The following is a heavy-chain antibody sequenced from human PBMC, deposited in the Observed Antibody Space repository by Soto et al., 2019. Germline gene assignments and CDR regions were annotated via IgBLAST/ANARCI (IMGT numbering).Heavy chain of an antibody. Sequence: QITLKESGPTLVKPTQTLTLTCTFSGFSLSSNGVGVGWIRQPPGKALEWLAVIYWDDSKHYSPSLKSSFTITKDTSKNQVFLTMTNMDPVDTATYYCARKGSGIYAFDFWGQGTMVTVSS. CDR2: IYWDDSK. D-gene: IGHD1-26*01. CDR3: ARKGSGIYAFDF. CDR1: GFSLSSNGVG. J-gene: IGHJ3*01. V-gene: IGHV2-5*02.